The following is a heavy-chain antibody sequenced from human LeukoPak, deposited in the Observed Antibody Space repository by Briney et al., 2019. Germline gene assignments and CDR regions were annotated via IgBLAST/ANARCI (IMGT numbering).Heavy chain of an antibody. J-gene: IGHJ4*02. Sequence: GGSLRLSCAASGFTFSSYTMSWVRRAPGKGLEWVSGISGSGDNTYYADSVKGRFTISRDNSKNTLYVQVNSLGTEDTAAYYCAKGSYYDSSGSFYFDYWGQGTLVTVSS. CDR2: ISGSGDNT. CDR3: AKGSYYDSSGSFYFDY. V-gene: IGHV3-23*01. D-gene: IGHD3-22*01. CDR1: GFTFSSYT.